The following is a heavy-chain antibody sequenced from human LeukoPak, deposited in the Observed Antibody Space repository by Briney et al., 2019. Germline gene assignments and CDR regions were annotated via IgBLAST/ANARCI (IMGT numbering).Heavy chain of an antibody. CDR3: ETTTTVTTRYYYGMDV. CDR2: ISGSGGST. CDR1: GFTFSSYA. V-gene: IGHV3-23*01. D-gene: IGHD4-17*01. Sequence: GGSLRLSCAASGFTFSSYAMSWVRQAPGKGLKWVSAISGSGGSTYYADSVKGRFTISRDNSKNTLYLQMNSLRAEDTAVYYCETTTTVTTRYYYGMDVWGQGTTVTVSS. J-gene: IGHJ6*02.